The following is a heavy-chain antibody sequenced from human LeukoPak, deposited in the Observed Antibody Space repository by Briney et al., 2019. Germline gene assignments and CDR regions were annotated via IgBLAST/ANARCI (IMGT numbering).Heavy chain of an antibody. CDR2: ISRNGGST. CDR1: GFTFSNYA. CDR3: AREYYDILTGYYNPIDY. Sequence: GGSLRLSCSASGFTFSNYAMHWVRQAPGKGLEYVSGISRNGGSTYSADSVKGRFTISRDNSKNTLYLQMNSLRAEDTAVYYCAREYYDILTGYYNPIDYGGQGTLVTVSS. V-gene: IGHV3-64*04. D-gene: IGHD3-9*01. J-gene: IGHJ4*02.